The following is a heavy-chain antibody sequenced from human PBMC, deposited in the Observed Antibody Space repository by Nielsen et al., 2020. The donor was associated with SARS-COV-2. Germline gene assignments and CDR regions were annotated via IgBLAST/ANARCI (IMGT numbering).Heavy chain of an antibody. D-gene: IGHD3-10*01. Sequence: GESLKISCAASGFTFSSYAMHWVRQAPGKGLEWVAVISYDGSNKYYADSVKGRFTISRDNSKNTLYLQMNSLRAEDTAVYYCAKDARSGFFRGVYLGYWGQGTLVTVSS. CDR1: GFTFSSYA. CDR3: AKDARSGFFRGVYLGY. J-gene: IGHJ4*02. V-gene: IGHV3-30-3*01. CDR2: ISYDGSNK.